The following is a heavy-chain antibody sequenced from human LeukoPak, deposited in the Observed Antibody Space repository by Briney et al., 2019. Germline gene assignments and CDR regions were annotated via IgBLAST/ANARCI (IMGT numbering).Heavy chain of an antibody. CDR3: VREGFYFFDF. CDR1: GFTLTNNF. V-gene: IGHV3-7*01. J-gene: IGHJ4*01. CDR2: IKQDGSET. Sequence: GSLRLSCAASGFTLTNNFMSWVRQVPGKGLEWVANIKQDGSETTYADSVRGRFTIFRDNAKDSVYLQVNSLRAEDSATYYCVREGFYFFDFWGQGTLVTVSS.